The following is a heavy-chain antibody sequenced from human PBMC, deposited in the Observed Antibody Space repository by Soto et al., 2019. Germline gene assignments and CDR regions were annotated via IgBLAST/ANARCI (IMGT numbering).Heavy chain of an antibody. CDR3: ARSVAAPRAHIDY. D-gene: IGHD6-6*01. J-gene: IGHJ4*02. V-gene: IGHV4-59*01. CDR2: VYYTGST. CDR1: GGSISVSY. Sequence: SSEALGLTCSVSGGSISVSYWSWIRQSPGKGLELLGYVYYTGSTNYSPSLRSRVSISVDTSKNEFSLRLSSVTAADTAVYFCARSVAAPRAHIDYWGQGTQVTVSS.